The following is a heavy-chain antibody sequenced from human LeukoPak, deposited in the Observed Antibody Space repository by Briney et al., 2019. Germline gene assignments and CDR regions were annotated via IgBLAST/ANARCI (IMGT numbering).Heavy chain of an antibody. CDR1: GGSISSYY. Sequence: SEILSLTCIVSGGSISSYYWSWIRQPPGKGLEWIGYFYYSGSTSYNPSLKSRVTISVDTPKSQFSLKLSSVTAADTAVYYCARVIRGADNWFDPWGQGTLVTVSS. J-gene: IGHJ5*02. V-gene: IGHV4-59*01. CDR2: FYYSGST. D-gene: IGHD3-10*01. CDR3: ARVIRGADNWFDP.